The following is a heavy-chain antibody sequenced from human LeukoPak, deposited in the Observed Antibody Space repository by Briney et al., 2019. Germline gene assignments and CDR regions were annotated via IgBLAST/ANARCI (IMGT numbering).Heavy chain of an antibody. Sequence: ASVKVSCKTSGYTFTGYYIHWVRQAPGQGLEWMGWISPNSGDTNYAQSFQGRVTMTGDMSISTAYMEVSRLRSDDTAVYYCARQRLGMGQNRVDYWGQGTLVTVSS. D-gene: IGHD7-27*01. CDR2: ISPNSGDT. CDR3: ARQRLGMGQNRVDY. J-gene: IGHJ4*02. V-gene: IGHV1-2*02. CDR1: GYTFTGYY.